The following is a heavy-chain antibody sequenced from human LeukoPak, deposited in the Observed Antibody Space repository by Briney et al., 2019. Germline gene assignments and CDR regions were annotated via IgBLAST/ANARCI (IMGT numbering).Heavy chain of an antibody. J-gene: IGHJ4*02. CDR3: ARENPSGYYNRPINY. CDR1: GASISSYY. V-gene: IGHV4-59*01. D-gene: IGHD3-22*01. CDR2: IYYSGSI. Sequence: PSETLSLTCTVSGASISSYYWSWIRQPPGKGLEWIGDIYYSGSIKYNPSLKSRVTMSVDTSKNQFSLKLSSVTAADTAIYYCARENPSGYYNRPINYWGQGTLVTVSS.